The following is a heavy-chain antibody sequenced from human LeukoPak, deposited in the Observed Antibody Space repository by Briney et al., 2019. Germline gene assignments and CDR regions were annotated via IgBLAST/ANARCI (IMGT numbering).Heavy chain of an antibody. CDR3: ARDIIGFWTGYHTFDI. CDR1: GGSISSSSYY. V-gene: IGHV4-61*01. D-gene: IGHD3/OR15-3a*01. J-gene: IGHJ3*02. Sequence: SETLSLTCTVSGGSISSSSYYRGWIRQPPGKGLEWIGYIYYSGSTNYNPSLKSRVTISVDTSKNQFSLKLSSVTAADTAVYYCARDIIGFWTGYHTFDIWGQGTMVTVSS. CDR2: IYYSGST.